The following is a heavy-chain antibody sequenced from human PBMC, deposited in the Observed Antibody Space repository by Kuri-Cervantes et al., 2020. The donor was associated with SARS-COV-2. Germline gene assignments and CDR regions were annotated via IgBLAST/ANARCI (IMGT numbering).Heavy chain of an antibody. V-gene: IGHV4-59*01. J-gene: IGHJ6*03. CDR2: IYYSGST. CDR3: ARGDSLLDWGSDYYYHMDV. D-gene: IGHD7-27*01. CDR1: GGSISSYY. Sequence: SETLSLTCTVSGGSISSYYWSWIRQPPGKGLEWIGYIYYSGSTNYNPSLKSRVTISVDTSKNQFSLKLSSVTAADTAVYYCARGDSLLDWGSDYYYHMDVWGKGTTVTVSS.